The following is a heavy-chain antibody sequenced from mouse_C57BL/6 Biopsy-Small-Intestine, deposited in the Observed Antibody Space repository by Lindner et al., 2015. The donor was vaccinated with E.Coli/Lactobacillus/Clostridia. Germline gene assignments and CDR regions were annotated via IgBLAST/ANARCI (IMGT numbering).Heavy chain of an antibody. J-gene: IGHJ1*01. V-gene: IGHV1-64*01. CDR2: IYPNSGGT. CDR1: GYTFTDYY. CDR3: ARERQQTSAYYYNYYGIDV. D-gene: IGHD1-1*01. Sequence: SVKVSCKASGYTFTDYYLHWVRLAPGQGLEWMGRIYPNSGGTNYAQKFQDRVTMTRDTSINTVYMVLTGLRSDDTAVYYCARERQQTSAYYYNYYGIDVWGQGTTVSVS.